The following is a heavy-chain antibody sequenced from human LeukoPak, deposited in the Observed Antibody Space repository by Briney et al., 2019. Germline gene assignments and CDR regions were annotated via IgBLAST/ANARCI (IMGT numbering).Heavy chain of an antibody. D-gene: IGHD2-15*01. CDR3: ARDPSRYCSGGSCSGY. CDR2: ISSSSSYI. V-gene: IGHV3-21*01. J-gene: IGHJ4*02. CDR1: GFTFSSYS. Sequence: GGSLRLSCAASGFTFSSYSMTWVRQAPGKGLEWVSSISSSSSYIYYADSVKGRFTISRDNAKNSLYLQMNSLRAEDTAVYYCARDPSRYCSGGSCSGYCGQGTLITVSS.